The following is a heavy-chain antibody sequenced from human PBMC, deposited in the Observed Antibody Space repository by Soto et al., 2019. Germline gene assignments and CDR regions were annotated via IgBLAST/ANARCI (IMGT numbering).Heavy chain of an antibody. D-gene: IGHD2-15*01. Sequence: GESLKISCKGSGYSFTSYWISWVRQMPGKGLEWMGRIDPSDSYTNYSPSFQGHVTISADKSISTAYLQWSSLKASDTAMYYCARLSCSGGSCYSLGYYYYGTDVWGQGTTVTVSS. CDR2: IDPSDSYT. V-gene: IGHV5-10-1*01. CDR3: ARLSCSGGSCYSLGYYYYGTDV. J-gene: IGHJ6*02. CDR1: GYSFTSYW.